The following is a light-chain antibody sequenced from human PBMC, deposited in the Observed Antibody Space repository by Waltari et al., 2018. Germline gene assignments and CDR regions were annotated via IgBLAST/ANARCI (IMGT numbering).Light chain of an antibody. CDR2: GAA. V-gene: IGKV3-20*01. CDR1: QSVTRTV. J-gene: IGKJ1*01. Sequence: EIVFTQSPGTLFLSPGERATSSCRASQSVTRTVAWYHQKRGRAPRLPIYGAANRATGIADRLSGSGSGADVSLTISRLEPEDLAVYYCQHYLRLPATFGQGTKVESK. CDR3: QHYLRLPAT.